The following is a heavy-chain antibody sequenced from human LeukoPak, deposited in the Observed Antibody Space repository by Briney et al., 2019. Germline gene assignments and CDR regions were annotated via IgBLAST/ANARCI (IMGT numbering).Heavy chain of an antibody. CDR3: ARDVKAAAGTSQGGFFGHYYYYMDV. CDR2: MNPNSGNT. CDR1: GYTFTSYD. D-gene: IGHD6-13*01. V-gene: IGHV1-8*01. J-gene: IGHJ6*03. Sequence: ASVKVSCKASGYTFTSYDINWVRQATGQGLEWMGWMNPNSGNTGYAQKFQGRVTMTRNTSISTAYMELSSLRSEDTAVYYCARDVKAAAGTSQGGFFGHYYYYMDVWGKGTTVTVSS.